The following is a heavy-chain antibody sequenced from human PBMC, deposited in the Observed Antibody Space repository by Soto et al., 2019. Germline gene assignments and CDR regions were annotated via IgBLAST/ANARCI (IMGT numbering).Heavy chain of an antibody. CDR2: INAGNGNT. D-gene: IGHD3-9*01. Sequence: VASVKVSCKASGYTFTSYAMHWVRQAPGQRLEWMGWINAGNGNTKYSQKFQGRVTITRDTSASTAYMELSSLRSEDTAVYYCARDRWGYDILTGYYVYWGQGTLVTVSS. CDR3: ARDRWGYDILTGYYVY. V-gene: IGHV1-3*01. J-gene: IGHJ4*02. CDR1: GYTFTSYA.